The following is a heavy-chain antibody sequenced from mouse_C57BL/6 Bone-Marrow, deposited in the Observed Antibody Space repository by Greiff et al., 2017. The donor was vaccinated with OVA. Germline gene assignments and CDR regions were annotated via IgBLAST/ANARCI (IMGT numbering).Heavy chain of an antibody. J-gene: IGHJ4*01. CDR2: ISSGGSYT. CDR3: ARLYYDMDY. CDR1: GFTFSSYG. V-gene: IGHV5-6*01. Sequence: EVQRVESGGDLVKPGGSLKLSCAASGFTFSSYGMSWVRQTPDKRLEWVATISSGGSYTYYPDSVKGRFTISRDNAKNTLYLQMSSLKSEDTAMYYCARLYYDMDYWGQGTSVTVSS.